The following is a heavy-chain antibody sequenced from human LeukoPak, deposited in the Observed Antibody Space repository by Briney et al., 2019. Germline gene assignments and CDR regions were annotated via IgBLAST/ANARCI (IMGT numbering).Heavy chain of an antibody. J-gene: IGHJ4*02. D-gene: IGHD4-17*01. CDR3: ARADRGFYGDYVFDY. CDR1: GYTFTSYG. CDR2: ISAYNGNK. Sequence: ASVKVSCKASGYTFTSYGISWVRQAPGQGLEWMGWISAYNGNKNYAQKLQGRVTMTTDTSTSTAYMELRSLRSDDTAVYYCARADRGFYGDYVFDYWGQGTLVTVSS. V-gene: IGHV1-18*01.